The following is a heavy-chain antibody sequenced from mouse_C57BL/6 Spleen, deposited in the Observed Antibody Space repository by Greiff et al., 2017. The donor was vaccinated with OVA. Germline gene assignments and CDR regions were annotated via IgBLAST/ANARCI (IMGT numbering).Heavy chain of an antibody. CDR2: IDPETGGT. D-gene: IGHD1-1*01. J-gene: IGHJ4*01. Sequence: QVQLKESGAELVRPGASVTLSCKASGYTFTDYEMNWVKQTPVHGLEWIGAIDPETGGTAYNQKFKGKAILTADKSSSTAYMERRSLTSEDSAVYYGTRYGYGSSYAMDYWGQGTSVTVSS. CDR3: TRYGYGSSYAMDY. CDR1: GYTFTDYE. V-gene: IGHV1-15*01.